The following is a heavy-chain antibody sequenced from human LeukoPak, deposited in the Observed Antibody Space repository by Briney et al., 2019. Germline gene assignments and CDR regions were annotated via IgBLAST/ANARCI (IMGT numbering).Heavy chain of an antibody. CDR2: ISGSGSTI. J-gene: IGHJ4*02. CDR1: ASTFSSYE. CDR3: ASYYDSSGYYLGPLDY. Sequence: GGSLRLSCAVSASTFSSYEMNWFRQAPGKGLEWVSYISGSGSTIYYADSVKGRFTISRDNSKNTLYLQMNSLRAEDTAVYYCASYYDSSGYYLGPLDYWGQGTLVTVSS. D-gene: IGHD3-22*01. V-gene: IGHV3-48*03.